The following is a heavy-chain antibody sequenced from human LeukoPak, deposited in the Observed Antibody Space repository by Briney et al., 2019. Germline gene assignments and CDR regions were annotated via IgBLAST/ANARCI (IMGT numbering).Heavy chain of an antibody. CDR3: ARDSPRDNIIYYYYMDV. V-gene: IGHV4-4*07. D-gene: IGHD5-24*01. CDR2: IYPTGTT. CDR1: GGSISSYY. J-gene: IGHJ6*03. Sequence: SETLSLTCTVSGGSISSYYWSWIRQPAGKGLEWIGRIYPTGTTNYNPSLRSRVTISVDKSNNQFSLKLNSVTAADTAIYYCARDSPRDNIIYYYYMDVWGKGTTVTVSS.